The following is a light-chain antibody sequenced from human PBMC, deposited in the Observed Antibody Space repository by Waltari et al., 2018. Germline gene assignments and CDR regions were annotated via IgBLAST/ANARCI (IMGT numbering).Light chain of an antibody. V-gene: IGLV3-1*01. CDR1: HLGSKW. CDR3: QTWDSNIFV. J-gene: IGLJ1*01. Sequence: SFELTQPSSVSVSPGQTASIACSGDHLGSKWTSWYQQKAGQSPVLVIYADSERPSGVPGRVSAARSADTVTLNISGTQDLDEADYYCQTWDSNIFVFGPGTKVTVL. CDR2: ADS.